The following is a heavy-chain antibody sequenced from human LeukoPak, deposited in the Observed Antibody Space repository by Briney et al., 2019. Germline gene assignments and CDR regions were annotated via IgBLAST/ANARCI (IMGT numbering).Heavy chain of an antibody. CDR1: GGSISSYY. Sequence: PSETLSLTCTVSGGSISSYYWSWLRQPAGKGLERIGRIYTSGSTNYNPSLKSRVTMSVDTSKNQFSLKLSSVTAADTAVYYCARDLYSRRMDYYGSGSYIAHWGQGTLVTVSS. D-gene: IGHD3-10*01. CDR2: IYTSGST. CDR3: ARDLYSRRMDYYGSGSYIAH. V-gene: IGHV4-4*07. J-gene: IGHJ4*02.